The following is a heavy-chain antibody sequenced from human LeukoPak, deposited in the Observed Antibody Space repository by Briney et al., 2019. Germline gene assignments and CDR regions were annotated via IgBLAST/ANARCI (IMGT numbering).Heavy chain of an antibody. Sequence: PSETLSLTCTVSGGSISSGDYYWSWIRQPPGKGLEWIGYIYYSGSTYYNPSLKSRVTISVDTSKNQFSLKLSSGTAADTAVYYCARLGYSSGWYEDYFDYWGQGTLVTVSS. CDR1: GGSISSGDYY. CDR2: IYYSGST. D-gene: IGHD6-19*01. CDR3: ARLGYSSGWYEDYFDY. J-gene: IGHJ4*02. V-gene: IGHV4-30-4*08.